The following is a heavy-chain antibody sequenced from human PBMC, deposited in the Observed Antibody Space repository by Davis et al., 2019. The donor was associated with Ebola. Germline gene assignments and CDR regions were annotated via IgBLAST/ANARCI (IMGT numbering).Heavy chain of an antibody. CDR2: IYPGDSDT. CDR1: CYSFTCYC. CDR3: AARREEYSSSSLDY. D-gene: IGHD6-6*01. J-gene: IGHJ4*02. Sequence: GESLNISCKGSCYSFTCYCICWVRQLPGKGLEWMGIIYPGDSDTIYIPFFQGQVTISADKSISTDYLQWSSLKASDTAMYYCAARREEYSSSSLDYLGQGTLVTVSS. V-gene: IGHV5-51*01.